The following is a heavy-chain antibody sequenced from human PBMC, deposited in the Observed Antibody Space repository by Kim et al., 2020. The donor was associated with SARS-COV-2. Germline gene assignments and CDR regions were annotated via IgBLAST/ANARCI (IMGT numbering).Heavy chain of an antibody. CDR3: ARGAHDYGDYPGFDAFDI. J-gene: IGHJ3*02. Sequence: SVKVSCKASGGTFSSYAISWVRQAPGQGLEWMGGIIPIFGTANYAQKFQGRVTITADESTSTAYMELSSLRSEDTAVYYCARGAHDYGDYPGFDAFDIWGQGTMVTVSS. CDR1: GGTFSSYA. CDR2: IIPIFGTA. V-gene: IGHV1-69*13. D-gene: IGHD4-17*01.